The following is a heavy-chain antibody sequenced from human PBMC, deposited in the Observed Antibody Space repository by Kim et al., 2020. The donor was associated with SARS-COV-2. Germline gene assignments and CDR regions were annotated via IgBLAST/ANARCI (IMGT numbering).Heavy chain of an antibody. D-gene: IGHD3-10*01. Sequence: GGSLRLSCAASGFTFSSYEMNWVRQAPGKGLEWVSYISSSGSTIYYADSVKGRFTISRDNAKNSLYLQMNSLRAEDTAVYYCARGGTTGSGSYFCYWGQGTLVTVSS. CDR1: GFTFSSYE. CDR2: ISSSGSTI. V-gene: IGHV3-48*03. CDR3: ARGGTTGSGSYFCY. J-gene: IGHJ4*02.